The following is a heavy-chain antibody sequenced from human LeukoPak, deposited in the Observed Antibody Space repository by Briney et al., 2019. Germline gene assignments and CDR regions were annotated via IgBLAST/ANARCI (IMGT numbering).Heavy chain of an antibody. J-gene: IGHJ4*02. CDR1: GYTFTSNY. D-gene: IGHD5-12*01. CDR3: AGIPLFHVLPDIAGYTGDN. V-gene: IGHV1-46*03. CDR2: INPSGGST. Sequence: AASVTVSCKVSGYTFTSNYMRWVRQPQRQGHERMGIINPSGGSTSYAQTFLGRVTMIRENSTSTVYMELRSLRSADPAVYYRAGIPLFHVLPDIAGYTGDNWGQGTLVTVSS.